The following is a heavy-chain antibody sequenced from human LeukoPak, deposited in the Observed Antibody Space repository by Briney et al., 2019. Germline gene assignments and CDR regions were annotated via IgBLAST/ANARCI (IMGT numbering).Heavy chain of an antibody. D-gene: IGHD6-13*01. V-gene: IGHV3-23*01. Sequence: GGSLRLSCGASGFTFSSYAMRWVRQAPGKGLEWVSTISGSGDRTAYADSVKGRFTISRDNSKNTLYLQMNSLRAEDTAVYYCTRAERQQLVLDRADRHTIWYGMGVWGQGTTVTVSS. CDR3: TRAERQQLVLDRADRHTIWYGMGV. CDR1: GFTFSSYA. CDR2: ISGSGDRT. J-gene: IGHJ6*02.